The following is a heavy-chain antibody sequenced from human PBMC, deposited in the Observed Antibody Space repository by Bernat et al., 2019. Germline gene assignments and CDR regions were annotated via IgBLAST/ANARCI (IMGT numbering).Heavy chain of an antibody. Sequence: QLQLQESGPGLVKPSETLSLTCTVSGGSISGSSYYWGWIRQPPGKGLEWIGSIFYSGSTYYNPSLKSRVTISAETSKNQLSLKLTSVTAADTAVYFCATHHHNPTYDYWGQGILVTVSS. V-gene: IGHV4-39*01. CDR2: IFYSGST. J-gene: IGHJ4*02. CDR1: GGSISGSSYY. D-gene: IGHD1-14*01. CDR3: ATHHHNPTYDY.